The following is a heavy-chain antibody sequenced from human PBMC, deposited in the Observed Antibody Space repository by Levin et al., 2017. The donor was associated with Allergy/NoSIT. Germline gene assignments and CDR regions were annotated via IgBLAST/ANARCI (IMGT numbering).Heavy chain of an antibody. D-gene: IGHD6-19*01. J-gene: IGHJ4*02. CDR1: GFTFDDYA. CDR3: AKDISPGWLGPHDY. V-gene: IGHV3-9*01. Sequence: LSLTCAASGFTFDDYAMHWVRQAPGKGLEWVSGISWNSGSIGYADSVKGRFTISRDNAKNSLYLQMNSLRAEDTALYYCAKDISPGWLGPHDYWGQGTLVTVSS. CDR2: ISWNSGSI.